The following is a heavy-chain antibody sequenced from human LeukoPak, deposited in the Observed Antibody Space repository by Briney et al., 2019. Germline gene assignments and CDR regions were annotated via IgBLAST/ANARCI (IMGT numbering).Heavy chain of an antibody. CDR1: GDSVSSNSAA. CDR2: TYYRSKWYN. Sequence: SQTLSLTCAISGDSVSSNSAAWNWIRQSPSRGLEWLGRTYYRSKWYNDYAVSVKSRITINPDTSKNQFSLRLNSVTPEDTAVYYCAKDGFLPYGSGSYRGMDVWGKGTTVTVFS. CDR3: AKDGFLPYGSGSYRGMDV. V-gene: IGHV6-1*01. J-gene: IGHJ6*04. D-gene: IGHD3-10*01.